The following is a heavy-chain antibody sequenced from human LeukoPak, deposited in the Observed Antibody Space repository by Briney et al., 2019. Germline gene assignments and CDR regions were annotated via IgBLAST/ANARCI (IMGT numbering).Heavy chain of an antibody. CDR1: GYSFTSYW. CDR2: IYPGDSDT. CDR3: AILSRDSSGWYCFDY. D-gene: IGHD6-19*01. J-gene: IGHJ4*02. V-gene: IGHV5-51*01. Sequence: AGESLKISCKGSGYSFTSYWIGWVRPMPGKGLEWMGLIYPGDSDTRYSPSFQGQVTISADKSISTAYLQWSSLKASDTAMYYCAILSRDSSGWYCFDYWGQGTVVTVSS.